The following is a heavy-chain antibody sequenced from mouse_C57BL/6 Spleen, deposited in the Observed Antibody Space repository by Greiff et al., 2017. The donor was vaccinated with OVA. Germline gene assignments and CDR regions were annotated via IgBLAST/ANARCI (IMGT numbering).Heavy chain of an antibody. J-gene: IGHJ1*03. V-gene: IGHV5-17*01. CDR3: APYGLDV. Sequence: EVNVVESGGGLVKPGGSLKLSCAASGFTFSDNGMHWVRQAPEKGLEWVAYISSGSSTIYYADTVKGRFTISRDNAKNTLFLQMTSLRSEDTAMYYCAPYGLDVWGTGTTVTVSS. CDR2: ISSGSSTI. D-gene: IGHD1-2*01. CDR1: GFTFSDNG.